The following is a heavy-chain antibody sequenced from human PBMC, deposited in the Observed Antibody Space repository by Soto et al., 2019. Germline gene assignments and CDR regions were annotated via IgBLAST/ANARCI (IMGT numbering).Heavy chain of an antibody. J-gene: IGHJ4*02. Sequence: EVQLVESGGGLVKPGGSLRLSCAASGFTFSNAWMSWVRQAPGKGLEWVGRIKSKTDGGTTDYAAPVKGRFTISRDDSKNTLYLQMNSLKTEDTAVYYCAKDPSSPLGSGKNDYWGQGTLVTVSS. CDR2: IKSKTDGGTT. CDR1: GFTFSNAW. V-gene: IGHV3-15*01. D-gene: IGHD3-3*01. CDR3: AKDPSSPLGSGKNDY.